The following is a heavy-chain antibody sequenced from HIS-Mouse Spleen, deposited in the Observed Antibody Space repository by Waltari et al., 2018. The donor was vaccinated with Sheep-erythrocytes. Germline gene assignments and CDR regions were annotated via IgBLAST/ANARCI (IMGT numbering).Heavy chain of an antibody. Sequence: QVQLLQSGAEVKKPGSSVKVSCKASGGPFSSSSISWVRQAPGQGLEWMGRIIPILGIANYAQKFQGRVTITADKSTSTAYMELSSLRSEDTAVYYCAQTGATTPHFDYWGQGTLVTVSS. CDR2: IIPILGIA. D-gene: IGHD1-26*01. CDR3: AQTGATTPHFDY. CDR1: GGPFSSSS. J-gene: IGHJ4*02. V-gene: IGHV1-69*04.